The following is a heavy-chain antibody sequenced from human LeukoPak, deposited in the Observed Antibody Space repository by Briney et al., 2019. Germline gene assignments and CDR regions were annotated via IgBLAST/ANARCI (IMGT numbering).Heavy chain of an antibody. V-gene: IGHV5-51*01. Sequence: GESLKTSCKGSGYSSTSYWIGWVRQMPGKGLEWMGIIYPGDSDTRYSPSFQGHVTVSADKSISTAYLQWSSLKASDTAMYYCARLRPPYSVVNVDPWGRGTLVTVSS. CDR3: ARLRPPYSVVNVDP. D-gene: IGHD3-22*01. CDR1: GYSSTSYW. J-gene: IGHJ5*02. CDR2: IYPGDSDT.